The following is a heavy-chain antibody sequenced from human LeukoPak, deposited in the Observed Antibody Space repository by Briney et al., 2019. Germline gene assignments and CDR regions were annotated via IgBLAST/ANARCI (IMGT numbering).Heavy chain of an antibody. Sequence: GESLQISCKGSGYSFTSYWIGWVRQLPGKGPEWMGIIYPGDSDTRYSPSFQGQVTISADKSISTAYLQWSSLKASDTAMYYCARQHSSSGEAYWGQGTLVTVSS. D-gene: IGHD6-13*01. V-gene: IGHV5-51*01. CDR1: GYSFTSYW. J-gene: IGHJ4*02. CDR2: IYPGDSDT. CDR3: ARQHSSSGEAY.